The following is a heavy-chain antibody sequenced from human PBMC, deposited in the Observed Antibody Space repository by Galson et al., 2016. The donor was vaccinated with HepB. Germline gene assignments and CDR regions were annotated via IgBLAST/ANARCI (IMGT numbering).Heavy chain of an antibody. D-gene: IGHD4-17*01. CDR3: ARRSENDYGPFDY. V-gene: IGHV4-59*12. CDR1: GGSISTYY. CDR2: KHYSEDT. Sequence: SETLSLTCTVSGGSISTYYWIWIRQPPGKGLEWIGEKHYSEDTNYNPSLKSRVAISTDKSRNQFSLNLNSVTAADTAVYYCARRSENDYGPFDYWGQGSLVTVSS. J-gene: IGHJ4*02.